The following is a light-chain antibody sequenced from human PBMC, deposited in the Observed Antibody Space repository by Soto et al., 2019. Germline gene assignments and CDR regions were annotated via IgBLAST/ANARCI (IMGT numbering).Light chain of an antibody. V-gene: IGKV3-15*01. Sequence: EIVLTQSPGTLSLSPGERATLSCRASQTISSNLAWYQQKPGQAPRLLIYGASIRATGIPARFSGSGSGTEFTLTISSLQSEDFAVYYCQHYNNWPPWTFGQGTKVGIK. CDR3: QHYNNWPPWT. CDR2: GAS. J-gene: IGKJ1*01. CDR1: QTISSN.